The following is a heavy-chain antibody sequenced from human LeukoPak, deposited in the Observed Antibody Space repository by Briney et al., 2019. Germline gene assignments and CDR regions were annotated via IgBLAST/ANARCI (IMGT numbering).Heavy chain of an antibody. CDR3: ASKHKYCSSTSCYKGGMGWFDP. D-gene: IGHD2-2*01. V-gene: IGHV1-69*05. J-gene: IGHJ5*02. Sequence: SVKVSCTASGGTFSSYAVSWVRQAPGQGLEWMGGIIPVFGTANYAQKFQGRVTITTDESTSTAYMELSSLRSEDTAMYYCASKHKYCSSTSCYKGGMGWFDPWGQGTLVTVSS. CDR2: IIPVFGTA. CDR1: GGTFSSYA.